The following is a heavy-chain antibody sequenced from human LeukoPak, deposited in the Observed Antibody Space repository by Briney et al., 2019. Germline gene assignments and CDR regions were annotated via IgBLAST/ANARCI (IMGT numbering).Heavy chain of an antibody. CDR2: ISASGGST. CDR3: AKPPLDYSNGDYIFDY. D-gene: IGHD4-11*01. Sequence: GGSLRLSCAASGFSFSTYAMSWVRQAPGKGLEWVSTISASGGSTYYADSVKGRFTISRDNSKNTLYLQMNSLRAEDTAVYYCAKPPLDYSNGDYIFDYWGQGTLVTVSS. V-gene: IGHV3-23*01. CDR1: GFSFSTYA. J-gene: IGHJ4*02.